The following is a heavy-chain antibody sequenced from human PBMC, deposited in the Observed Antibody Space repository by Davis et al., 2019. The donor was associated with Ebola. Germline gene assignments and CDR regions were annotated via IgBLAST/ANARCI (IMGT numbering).Heavy chain of an antibody. V-gene: IGHV3-33*06. Sequence: GESLKISCAVSGFTFSSYAMSWVRQAPGKGLEWVAVIWYDGSNKYYADSVKGRFTISRDNSKNTLYLQMNSLRAEDTAVYYCAKDEAYCGGDCYDYFDYWGQGTLVTVSS. D-gene: IGHD2-21*02. CDR1: GFTFSSYA. CDR3: AKDEAYCGGDCYDYFDY. CDR2: IWYDGSNK. J-gene: IGHJ4*02.